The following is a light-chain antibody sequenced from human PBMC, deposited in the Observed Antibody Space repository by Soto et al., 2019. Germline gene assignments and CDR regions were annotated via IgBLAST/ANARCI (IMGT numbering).Light chain of an antibody. CDR1: QGIKND. Sequence: IQMTQSPSTLSASVGDRVTITCRASQGIKNDLAWYQQKPGKAPQLLIYGASSLHRGVPSRFSGRTSGVDFTLTISSLQPEDFATYYCLQDFNYPRTFGPGTKVDV. CDR2: GAS. V-gene: IGKV1-6*01. CDR3: LQDFNYPRT. J-gene: IGKJ3*01.